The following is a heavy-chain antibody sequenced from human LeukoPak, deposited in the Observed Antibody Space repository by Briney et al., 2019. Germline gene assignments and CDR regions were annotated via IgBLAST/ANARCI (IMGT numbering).Heavy chain of an antibody. CDR1: GFTFSRYA. J-gene: IGHJ4*02. D-gene: IGHD5-12*01. Sequence: GSLRLSCAASGFTFSRYAMIEVRQAPGEGLEWVSAISGGGGSTYSAVSVNGRFTISRENSKNTLSLQVNTQRGDDTAVFYCARGGGYAWDYWGQGTLVTVSS. CDR2: ISGGGGST. V-gene: IGHV3-23*01. CDR3: ARGGGYAWDY.